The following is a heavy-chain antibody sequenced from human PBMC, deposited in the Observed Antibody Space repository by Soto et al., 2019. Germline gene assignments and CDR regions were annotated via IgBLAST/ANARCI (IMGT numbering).Heavy chain of an antibody. Sequence: QVQLVESGGGLVKPGGSLRLSCAASGFTFSDYYMSWIRQAPGKGLEWVSYISSSGSTIYYADSVKGRFTISRDNAKNSLYLQMNSLRAEDTAVYYCARGGHCSSTSCLSPVSIYYYYMDVWGKGTTVTVSS. V-gene: IGHV3-11*01. CDR3: ARGGHCSSTSCLSPVSIYYYYMDV. D-gene: IGHD2-2*01. CDR2: ISSSGSTI. J-gene: IGHJ6*03. CDR1: GFTFSDYY.